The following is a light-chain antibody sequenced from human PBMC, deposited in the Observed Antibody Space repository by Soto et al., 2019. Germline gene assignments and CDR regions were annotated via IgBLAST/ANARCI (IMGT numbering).Light chain of an antibody. CDR1: RSDVGGYNY. J-gene: IGLJ1*01. CDR3: CSYAGTYTFV. CDR2: DVS. Sequence: QSALAQPRSGSGSPGQSVTISCTGTRSDVGGYNYVSWYQQHPGRAPKLMIYDVSKRPSGVSDRFSGSKSGNTASLAISGLQAEDEADYYCCSYAGTYTFVFGTGTKVTVL. V-gene: IGLV2-11*01.